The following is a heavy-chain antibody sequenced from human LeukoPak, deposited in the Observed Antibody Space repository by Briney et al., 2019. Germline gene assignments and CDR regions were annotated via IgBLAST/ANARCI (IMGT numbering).Heavy chain of an antibody. CDR1: GFTFSDYN. CDR3: ARGERVYGDQNCFDP. D-gene: IGHD4-17*01. V-gene: IGHV3-21*04. CDR2: ITSGTTYI. Sequence: PGGSLRLSCAASGFTFSDYNMNWVRQSPEKGLEWVSSITSGTTYIYYADSVRGRFTLSRDNAKNSLYLQMNSLRAEDTAVYYCARGERVYGDQNCFDPWGQGTLVTVSS. J-gene: IGHJ5*02.